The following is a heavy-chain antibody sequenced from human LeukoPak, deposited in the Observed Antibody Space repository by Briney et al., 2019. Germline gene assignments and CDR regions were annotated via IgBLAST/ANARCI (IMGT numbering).Heavy chain of an antibody. CDR1: GFTFSSYG. V-gene: IGHV3-30*18. CDR2: ISYDGSNK. Sequence: GGSLRLSCAASGFTFSSYGMHWVRQAPGKGLEWVAVISYDGSNKYYADSVKGRFTISRDNSKNTLYLQMNSLRAEDTAVYYCANALGYCSSTICYGGDYWGQGTLVTVSS. J-gene: IGHJ4*02. CDR3: ANALGYCSSTICYGGDY. D-gene: IGHD2-2*01.